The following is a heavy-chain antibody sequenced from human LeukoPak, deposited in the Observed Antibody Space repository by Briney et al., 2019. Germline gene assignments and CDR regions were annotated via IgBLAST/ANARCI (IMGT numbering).Heavy chain of an antibody. CDR2: IYYSGST. Sequence: PSETLSLTCAVSGGSISSYYWSWIRQPPGKGLEWIGYIYYSGSTNYNPSLKSRVTISVDTSKNQFSLKLSSVTAADTAVYYCARHWENDAFDIWGQGTMVTVSS. V-gene: IGHV4-59*08. CDR3: ARHWENDAFDI. CDR1: GGSISSYY. J-gene: IGHJ3*02. D-gene: IGHD1-26*01.